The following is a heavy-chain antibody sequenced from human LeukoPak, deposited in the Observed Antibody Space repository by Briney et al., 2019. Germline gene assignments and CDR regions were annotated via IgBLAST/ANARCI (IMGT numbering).Heavy chain of an antibody. Sequence: SETLSLTCAVSGGSFSGYYWSWIRQPPEKGLEWIGEINHSGSTNYNPSLKSRVTISVDTSKNQFSLKLSSVTAADTAVYYCARKAARKNYYYYMDVWGKGTTVTVSS. CDR1: GGSFSGYY. D-gene: IGHD6-6*01. CDR2: INHSGST. CDR3: ARKAARKNYYYYMDV. J-gene: IGHJ6*03. V-gene: IGHV4-34*01.